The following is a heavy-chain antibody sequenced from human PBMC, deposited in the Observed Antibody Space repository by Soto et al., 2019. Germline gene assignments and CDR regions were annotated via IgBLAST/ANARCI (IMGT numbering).Heavy chain of an antibody. V-gene: IGHV3-30-3*01. D-gene: IGHD3-10*01. CDR3: ARGNTYYYGSGSYYTLPYYYYGMDV. Sequence: PGESLKISCAASGFTFSSYAMHWVRQAPGKGLEWVAVISYDGSNKYYADSVKGRFTISRDNSKNTLYLQMNSLRAEDTAVYYCARGNTYYYGSGSYYTLPYYYYGMDVWGQGTTVTVSS. CDR1: GFTFSSYA. CDR2: ISYDGSNK. J-gene: IGHJ6*02.